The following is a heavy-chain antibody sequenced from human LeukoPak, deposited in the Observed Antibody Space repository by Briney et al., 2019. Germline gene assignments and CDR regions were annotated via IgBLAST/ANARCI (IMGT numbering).Heavy chain of an antibody. CDR2: ISYDGTNK. CDR1: GFTFSSYA. V-gene: IGHV3-30*03. CDR3: ARIYCGGDCYFDY. D-gene: IGHD2-21*02. Sequence: PGGSLRLSCAASGFTFSSYAMHWVRQAPGKGLEWVAVISYDGTNKYYLDSVKGRFIISRDNSKNTLHLQMNSLRAEDTAVYYCARIYCGGDCYFDYWGQGTLLTVSS. J-gene: IGHJ4*02.